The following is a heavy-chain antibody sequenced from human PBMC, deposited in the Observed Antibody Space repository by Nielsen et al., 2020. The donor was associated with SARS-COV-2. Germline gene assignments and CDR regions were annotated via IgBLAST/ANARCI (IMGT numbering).Heavy chain of an antibody. CDR3: AKLGMGYCSGGSCERAFDI. V-gene: IGHV4-34*13. Sequence: PGKGLEWIGEITHTGDASYNPSLKSRVTISVDTSKNQFSLKLSSVTAADTAVYYCAKLGMGYCSGGSCERAFDIWGQGTMVTVSS. J-gene: IGHJ3*02. D-gene: IGHD2-15*01. CDR2: ITHTGDA.